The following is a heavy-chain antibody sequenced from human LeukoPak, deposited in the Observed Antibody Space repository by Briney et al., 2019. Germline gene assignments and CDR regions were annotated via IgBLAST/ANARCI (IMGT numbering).Heavy chain of an antibody. Sequence: ASVKVSCKASGYTFTSYDINWVRQATGQGLEWMGWMNPNSGDTGYAQKFQGRVTMTEDTSTDTAYMELSSLRSEDTAVYYCATDLRRTKYYYDSSGYCFDYWGQGTLVTVSS. D-gene: IGHD3-22*01. V-gene: IGHV1-8*01. J-gene: IGHJ4*02. CDR3: ATDLRRTKYYYDSSGYCFDY. CDR1: GYTFTSYD. CDR2: MNPNSGDT.